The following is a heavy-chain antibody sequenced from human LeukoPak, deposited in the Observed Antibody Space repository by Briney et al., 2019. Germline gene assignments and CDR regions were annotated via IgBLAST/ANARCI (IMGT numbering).Heavy chain of an antibody. D-gene: IGHD1-26*01. CDR3: ARGGKSGAGPDY. CDR2: IYYSGST. J-gene: IGHJ4*02. CDR1: GGSISSSSYY. Sequence: SETLSLTCTVSGGSISSSSYYWGWIRQPPGKGLEWIGSIYYSGSTYYNPSLKSRVTISEDTSKNQFSLKLSSVTAADTAVYYCARGGKSGAGPDYWGQGTLVTVSS. V-gene: IGHV4-39*07.